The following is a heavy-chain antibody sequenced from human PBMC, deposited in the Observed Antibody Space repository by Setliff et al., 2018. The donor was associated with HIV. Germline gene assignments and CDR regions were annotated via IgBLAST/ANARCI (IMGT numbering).Heavy chain of an antibody. CDR3: ARGSCFNTGCLDS. Sequence: PSETLSLTCTVTGYSISSGYYWAWIRQPPGKGLEWIGYIYHAGNTYYNPSLKIRVTISVDTSKNQISLRLNSLTAADTAVYYCARGSCFNTGCLDSWGQGALVTVSS. CDR1: GYSISSGYY. CDR2: IYHAGNT. D-gene: IGHD2-2*01. V-gene: IGHV4-38-2*02. J-gene: IGHJ4*02.